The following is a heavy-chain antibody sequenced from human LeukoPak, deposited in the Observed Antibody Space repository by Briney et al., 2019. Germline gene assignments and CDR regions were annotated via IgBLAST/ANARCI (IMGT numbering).Heavy chain of an antibody. CDR1: GYTFTSYV. D-gene: IGHD6-19*01. CDR3: ARASYKQWLVPGDY. J-gene: IGHJ4*02. Sequence: ASVKVSCKASGYTFTSYVISWVRQAPGQGLEWMGWISAYNGNTNYAQKLQGRVTMTTDTSTSTAYMELRSLRSDDTAVYYRARASYKQWLVPGDYWGQGTLVTVSS. CDR2: ISAYNGNT. V-gene: IGHV1-18*01.